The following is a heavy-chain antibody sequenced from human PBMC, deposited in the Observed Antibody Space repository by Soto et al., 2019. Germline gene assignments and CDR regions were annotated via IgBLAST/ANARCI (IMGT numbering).Heavy chain of an antibody. CDR1: GGSISSGDYY. Sequence: SETLSLTCTVSGGSISSGDYYWSWIRQPPGKGLEWIGYIYYSGSTYYNPSLKSRVTISVDTSKNQFSLKLSSVTAADTAVYYCARVASITYYDSSGYYPGPFDYWGQGTLVTVSS. CDR2: IYYSGST. J-gene: IGHJ4*02. D-gene: IGHD3-22*01. V-gene: IGHV4-30-4*01. CDR3: ARVASITYYDSSGYYPGPFDY.